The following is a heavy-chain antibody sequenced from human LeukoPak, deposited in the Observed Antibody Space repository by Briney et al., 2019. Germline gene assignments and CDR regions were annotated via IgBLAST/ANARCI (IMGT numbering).Heavy chain of an antibody. J-gene: IGHJ3*02. D-gene: IGHD3-10*01. CDR2: IYYSGST. Sequence: SQTLSLTCTVSGGSISSGDYYWSWIRQPPGRGLEWIGYIYYSGSTYYNPSLKSRVTISVDTSKNQFSLKLSSVTAADTAVYYCARPLYYYGSGSPPKDEHAFDIWGQGTMVTVSS. CDR1: GGSISSGDYY. CDR3: ARPLYYYGSGSPPKDEHAFDI. V-gene: IGHV4-30-4*08.